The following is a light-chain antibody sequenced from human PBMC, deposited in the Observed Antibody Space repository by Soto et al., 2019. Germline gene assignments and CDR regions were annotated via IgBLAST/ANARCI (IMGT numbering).Light chain of an antibody. Sequence: QSVLTQPASVSGSPGQSITISCTGTSSDVGTYNLVSWYQQHPGKAPKLMIYEGSKRPSGVSNRLSGSKSGNTASLTISGLQAEDEADYYCCSYAGSRTLVFGGGTQLTAL. CDR1: SSDVGTYNL. CDR2: EGS. CDR3: CSYAGSRTLV. V-gene: IGLV2-23*01. J-gene: IGLJ2*01.